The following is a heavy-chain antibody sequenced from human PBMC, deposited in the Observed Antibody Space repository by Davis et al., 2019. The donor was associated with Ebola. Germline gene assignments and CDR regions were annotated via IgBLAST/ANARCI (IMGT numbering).Heavy chain of an antibody. D-gene: IGHD3-10*01. V-gene: IGHV3-74*01. CDR1: GITFSSYW. CDR3: ARGGDRSKTQS. Sequence: GESLKISCAASGITFSSYWMHWVRQAPGKGLVWVSRVNTDGTTTDYSDSVKGRFTISRDNAKNTLYLQMNSLRAEDTAVYYCARGGDRSKTQSWGQGTLVTVSS. CDR2: VNTDGTTT. J-gene: IGHJ5*02.